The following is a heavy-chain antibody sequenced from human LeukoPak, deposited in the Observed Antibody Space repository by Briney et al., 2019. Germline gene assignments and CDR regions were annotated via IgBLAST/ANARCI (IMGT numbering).Heavy chain of an antibody. CDR3: AKAHCSSTSCSRADN. Sequence: PGGSLRLSCAASGFTFTRNAMAWVRQAPGKGLEWVSAIDGSGGTTFYADSVKGRVTISRVQSTNTVYLQMNSLRADDTAVYYCAKAHCSSTSCSRADNWGQGTVVTVSS. J-gene: IGHJ4*02. V-gene: IGHV3-23*01. CDR1: GFTFTRNA. D-gene: IGHD2-2*01. CDR2: IDGSGGTT.